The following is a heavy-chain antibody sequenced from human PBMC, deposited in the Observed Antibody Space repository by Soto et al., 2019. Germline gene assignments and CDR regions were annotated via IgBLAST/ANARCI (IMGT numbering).Heavy chain of an antibody. D-gene: IGHD1-1*01. J-gene: IGHJ4*02. V-gene: IGHV3-23*01. CDR1: GFTFSNYA. CDR3: ERQQEH. CDR2: ITGSAGGT. Sequence: GGSXRLSCAASGFTFSNYAMIWVRQAPGKGLEWVPTITGSAGGTYYADSMKGRFTISRDNSKSTLYLQMYSLRVDDTAVYYCERQQEHWGQGPLLTVSS.